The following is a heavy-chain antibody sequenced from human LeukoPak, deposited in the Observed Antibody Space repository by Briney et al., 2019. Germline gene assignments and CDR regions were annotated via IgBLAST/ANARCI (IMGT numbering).Heavy chain of an antibody. CDR3: ARALRFLEGGAFDI. Sequence: PGGSLRLSCAASGFTFSSYSMNWVRQAPGKGLEWVSSISSSSSYIYYADSVKGRFTISRDNAKNSLYLQMNSLRAEDTAVYYCARALRFLEGGAFDIWGQGTMVTVSS. V-gene: IGHV3-21*01. CDR1: GFTFSSYS. CDR2: ISSSSSYI. D-gene: IGHD3-3*01. J-gene: IGHJ3*02.